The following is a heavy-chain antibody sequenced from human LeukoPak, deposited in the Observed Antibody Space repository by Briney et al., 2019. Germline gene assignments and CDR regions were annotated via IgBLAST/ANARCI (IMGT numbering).Heavy chain of an antibody. J-gene: IGHJ6*02. CDR2: IIPILGIA. CDR3: SRGGYNMDTGYYYAMDV. Sequence: GASVKVSCKASGGTFSSYAISWVRQAPGQGLEWMGRIIPILGIANYAQKFQGRVTITADKSTSTAYMELSSLKTEDTAVYYCSRGGYNMDTGYYYAMDVWGQGTTVTVSS. D-gene: IGHD5-18*01. V-gene: IGHV1-69*04. CDR1: GGTFSSYA.